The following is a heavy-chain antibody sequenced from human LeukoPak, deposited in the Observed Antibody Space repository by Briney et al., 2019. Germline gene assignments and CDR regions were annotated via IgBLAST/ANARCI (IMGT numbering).Heavy chain of an antibody. CDR2: IRFDGSNT. D-gene: IGHD2-21*02. CDR1: GFTFRLFG. V-gene: IGHV3-30*02. Sequence: GRSLRLSCAASGFTFRLFGMHWVRQAPGKGLEWVSFIRFDGSNTYHADSVKGRFTISRDNSKNTLYLQMNSLTSEDTAVYYCAKVKTDILIADSWGQGTLVTVSS. CDR3: AKVKTDILIADS. J-gene: IGHJ4*02.